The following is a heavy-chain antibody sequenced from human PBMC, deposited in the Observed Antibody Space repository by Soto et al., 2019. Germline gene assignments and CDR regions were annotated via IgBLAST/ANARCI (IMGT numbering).Heavy chain of an antibody. Sequence: QTLSLTCTVSGDSMTSGDYSWSWIRQPPGKGLEWLGYIYRTGNTHYSPSLKSRVSISQDRSKNQFSLELTSVTAADTAVYYCARGDYQYSIDYWGQGTLVTVSS. D-gene: IGHD2-2*01. CDR2: IYRTGNT. V-gene: IGHV4-30-2*01. J-gene: IGHJ4*02. CDR3: ARGDYQYSIDY. CDR1: GDSMTSGDYS.